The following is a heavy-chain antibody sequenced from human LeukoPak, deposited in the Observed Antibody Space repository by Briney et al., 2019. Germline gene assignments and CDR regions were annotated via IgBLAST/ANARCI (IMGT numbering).Heavy chain of an antibody. CDR3: ARVSVVVVPNFDY. V-gene: IGHV3-7*01. Sequence: HTGGSLRLSCAASGFTFSSYAMSWVRQAPGKGLEWVANIKQDGSEKYYVDSVKGRFTTSRDNAKNSLYLQMNSLRAEDTAVYYCARVSVVVVPNFDYWGQGTLVTVSS. CDR1: GFTFSSYA. J-gene: IGHJ4*02. D-gene: IGHD2-2*01. CDR2: IKQDGSEK.